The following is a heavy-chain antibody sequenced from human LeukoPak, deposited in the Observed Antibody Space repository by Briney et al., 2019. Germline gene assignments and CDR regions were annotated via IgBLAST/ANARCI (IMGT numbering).Heavy chain of an antibody. CDR1: GGSISSSSYY. D-gene: IGHD5-12*01. CDR2: IYYSGST. Sequence: SETLSLTCTVSGGSISSSSYYWGWIRQPPGKGLEWIGSIYYSGSTYYNPSLKSRVTISVDTSKNQFSLKLSSVTAADTAVYYCARLGVTPIAATISLPLFDYWGQGTLVTVSS. V-gene: IGHV4-39*01. CDR3: ARLGVTPIAATISLPLFDY. J-gene: IGHJ4*02.